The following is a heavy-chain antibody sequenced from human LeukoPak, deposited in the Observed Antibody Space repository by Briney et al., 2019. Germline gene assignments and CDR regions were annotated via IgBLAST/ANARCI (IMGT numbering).Heavy chain of an antibody. V-gene: IGHV1-69*05. Sequence: ASVKVSCKASGGTFCSYAISWVRQAPGQGLEWMGGIIPIFGTANYAQKFQGRVTITTDESTSTAYMELSSLRSEDTAVYYCARGLRLLGHAFDIWGQGTMVTVSS. CDR1: GGTFCSYA. D-gene: IGHD4-17*01. J-gene: IGHJ3*02. CDR3: ARGLRLLGHAFDI. CDR2: IIPIFGTA.